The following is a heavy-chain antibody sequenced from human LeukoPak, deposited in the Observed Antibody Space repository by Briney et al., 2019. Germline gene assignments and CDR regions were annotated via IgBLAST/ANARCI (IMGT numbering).Heavy chain of an antibody. V-gene: IGHV4-61*08. D-gene: IGHD5-24*01. J-gene: IGHJ4*02. Sequence: SETLSLTCTVSGGSISSGDYYWSWIRQPPGKGLEWIGYISYSGNTNYNPSLKSRVTISVDTSKNQFSLKLSSVTAADTAVYYCARGGDGYNPFAYWGQGTLVTVSS. CDR1: GGSISSGDYY. CDR3: ARGGDGYNPFAY. CDR2: ISYSGNT.